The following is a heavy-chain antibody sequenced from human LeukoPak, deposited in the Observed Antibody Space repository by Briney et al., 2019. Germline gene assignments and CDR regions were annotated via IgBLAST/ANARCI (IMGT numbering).Heavy chain of an antibody. Sequence: PAGSLRLSCAASGFTFSSYGMPWVRQAPGKGLEWVALISYDGSRNGYADSVKGRFTLSRDNSKNSLYLHINSLRAEDTAVYYCAKGRYHYSRGYYSLDYFDYWGQGTLVTVSS. J-gene: IGHJ4*02. CDR3: AKGRYHYSRGYYSLDYFDY. D-gene: IGHD3-22*01. CDR1: GFTFSSYG. V-gene: IGHV3-30*18. CDR2: ISYDGSRN.